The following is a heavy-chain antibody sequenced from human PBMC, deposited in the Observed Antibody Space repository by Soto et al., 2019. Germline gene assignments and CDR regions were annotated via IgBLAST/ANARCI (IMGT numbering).Heavy chain of an antibody. D-gene: IGHD3-22*01. V-gene: IGHV3-11*05. J-gene: IGHJ4*02. CDR3: ARATYYYDSSGYAEDY. CDR2: ISSSSSYT. Sequence: RIRKKQGKGLEWVSYISSSSSYTNYADSVKGRFTISRDNAKNSLYLQMNSLRAEDTAVYYCARATYYYDSSGYAEDYWGQGTLVTVSS.